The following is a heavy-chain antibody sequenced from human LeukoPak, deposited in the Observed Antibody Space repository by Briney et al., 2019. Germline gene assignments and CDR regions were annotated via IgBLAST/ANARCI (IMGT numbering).Heavy chain of an antibody. CDR2: IYYSGST. J-gene: IGHJ4*02. CDR1: GGSISSGGYY. CDR3: ARGGGVAGTPYNPYDY. D-gene: IGHD6-19*01. V-gene: IGHV4-61*08. Sequence: SETLSLTCTISGGSISSGGYYWSWIRQPPGKGLEWIGYIYYSGSTNYNPSLKSRVTISVDTSKNQFSLKLSSVTAADTAVYYCARGGGVAGTPYNPYDYWGQGTLATVSS.